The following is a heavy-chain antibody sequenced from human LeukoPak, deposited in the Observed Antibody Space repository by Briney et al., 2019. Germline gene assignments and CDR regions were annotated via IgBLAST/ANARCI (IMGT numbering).Heavy chain of an antibody. Sequence: SVKVSCKASGGTFSSYAISWVRQAPGQGLEWMGRIIPILGIANYAQKFQGRVTITADKSTSTAYMELSSLRSEDTAVYYCATGITVTTDNDAFDIWGQGTMVTVSS. D-gene: IGHD4-17*01. V-gene: IGHV1-69*04. CDR3: ATGITVTTDNDAFDI. CDR1: GGTFSSYA. J-gene: IGHJ3*02. CDR2: IIPILGIA.